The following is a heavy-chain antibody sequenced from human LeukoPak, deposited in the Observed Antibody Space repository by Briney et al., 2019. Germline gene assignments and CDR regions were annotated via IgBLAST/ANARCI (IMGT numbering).Heavy chain of an antibody. Sequence: GRSLRLSCAASDFTLTNAWANWIRQAPGEGLEWVGRIKSKTEGGTTDYATPVNGRFTISRDDSTNTVHLQMDSLKTEDTAVYFCIIDPGLFALEPWGQGTMVTVSS. CDR2: IKSKTEGGTT. CDR1: DFTLTNAW. D-gene: IGHD3-10*02. CDR3: IIDPGLFALEP. J-gene: IGHJ3*01. V-gene: IGHV3-15*07.